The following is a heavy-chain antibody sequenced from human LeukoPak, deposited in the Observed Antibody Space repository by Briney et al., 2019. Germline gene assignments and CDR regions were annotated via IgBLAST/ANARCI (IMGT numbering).Heavy chain of an antibody. Sequence: SETLSLTCTVSGGSISGYYWSWIRQPTGKGLEWIGEINHSGSTNYNPSLKSRVTISVDTSKNQFSLKLSSATAADTAVYYCARRRFLYSSGWYGNWFDPWGQGTLVTVSS. CDR3: ARRRFLYSSGWYGNWFDP. V-gene: IGHV4-34*01. CDR2: INHSGST. CDR1: GGSISGYY. D-gene: IGHD6-19*01. J-gene: IGHJ5*02.